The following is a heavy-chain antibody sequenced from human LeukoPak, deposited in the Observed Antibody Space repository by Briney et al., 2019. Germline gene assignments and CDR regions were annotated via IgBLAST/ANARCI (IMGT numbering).Heavy chain of an antibody. J-gene: IGHJ5*02. CDR2: INPNSGGT. Sequence: ASVKVSCKASGYSFVGYGITWVRQAPGQGLEWMGWINPNSGGTNYAQKFQGWVTMTRDTSISTAYMELSRLRSDDTAVYYCARSSVSDWFDPWGQGTLVTVSS. V-gene: IGHV1-2*04. CDR3: ARSSVSDWFDP. CDR1: GYSFVGYG. D-gene: IGHD6-6*01.